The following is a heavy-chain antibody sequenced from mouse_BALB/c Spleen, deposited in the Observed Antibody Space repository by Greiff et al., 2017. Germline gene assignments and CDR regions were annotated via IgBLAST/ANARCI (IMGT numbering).Heavy chain of an antibody. V-gene: IGHV1-5*01. Sequence: EVQLQESGAELVKPGASVKMSCKASGYSFTSYWMHWVKQRPGQGLEWIGAIYPGNSDTSYNQKFKGKAKLTAVTSASTAYMELSSLTNEDSAVYYCTGEEVRRRTYSRHSSRSMDYWGQGTSVTVSS. J-gene: IGHJ4*01. D-gene: IGHD2-14*01. CDR3: TGEEVRRRTYSRHSSRSMDY. CDR1: GYSFTSYW. CDR2: IYPGNSDT.